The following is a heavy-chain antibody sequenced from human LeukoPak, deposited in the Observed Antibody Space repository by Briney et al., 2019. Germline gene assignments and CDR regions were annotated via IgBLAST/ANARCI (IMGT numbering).Heavy chain of an antibody. Sequence: GGSLRLSCAASGFTFSSYGMHWLRQAPGKGLEWVAVILSDGTSEYYADSVKGRFTISRDNSKVTLYLQMNSLRAGDTAVYCCATDCTRGLTTDWGRGTLVTVSS. CDR1: GFTFSSYG. D-gene: IGHD4-11*01. J-gene: IGHJ2*01. V-gene: IGHV3-33*01. CDR2: ILSDGTSE. CDR3: ATDCTRGLTTD.